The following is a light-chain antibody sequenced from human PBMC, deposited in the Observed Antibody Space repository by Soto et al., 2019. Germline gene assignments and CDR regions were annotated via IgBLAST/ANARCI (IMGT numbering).Light chain of an antibody. V-gene: IGKV1-5*01. Sequence: DIQMTQSPSTLSASVGDRVTITCRASQSMGSWLAWYQQKPGKAPKLLIYDAFSLESGVPSRFSGSGSGTEFTLTISSLQPDDFATYYCQQYNSYSSTFGQGTKVEIK. CDR2: DAF. CDR3: QQYNSYSST. J-gene: IGKJ1*01. CDR1: QSMGSW.